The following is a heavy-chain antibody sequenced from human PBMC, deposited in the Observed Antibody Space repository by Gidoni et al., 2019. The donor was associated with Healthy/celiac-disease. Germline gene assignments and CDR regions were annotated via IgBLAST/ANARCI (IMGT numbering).Heavy chain of an antibody. CDR3: ARERSCSSGYSPHLADAFDI. J-gene: IGHJ3*02. D-gene: IGHD3-22*01. CDR1: GGTFSSYA. Sequence: QVQLVQSGAAVKKPGSSVKVSCKASGGTFSSYAISWVRQAPGQGLEWMGGIIPIFGTENYAQKFQGRVTITADESTSTAYMELSSLRSEDTAVYYCARERSCSSGYSPHLADAFDIWGQGTMVTVSS. CDR2: IIPIFGTE. V-gene: IGHV1-69*01.